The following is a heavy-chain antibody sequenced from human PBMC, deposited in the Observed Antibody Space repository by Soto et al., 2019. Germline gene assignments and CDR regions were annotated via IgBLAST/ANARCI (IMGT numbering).Heavy chain of an antibody. J-gene: IGHJ6*02. D-gene: IGHD3-10*01. Sequence: QVQLVQSGAEVKKPGSSVKVSCKASGGTFSSYAISWVRQAPGQGLEWMGGIIPIFGTANYAQKFQGRVTITADESTSTAYMELSSLRSEDTAVYYYARYYYGSGSYYYYYYGMDVWGQGTTVTVSS. CDR3: ARYYYGSGSYYYYYYGMDV. V-gene: IGHV1-69*01. CDR2: IIPIFGTA. CDR1: GGTFSSYA.